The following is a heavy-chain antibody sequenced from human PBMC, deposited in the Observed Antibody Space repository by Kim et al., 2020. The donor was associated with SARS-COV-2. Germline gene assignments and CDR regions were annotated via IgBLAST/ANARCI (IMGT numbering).Heavy chain of an antibody. V-gene: IGHV3-30-3*01. CDR1: GFTFSSYA. CDR3: ASGRKLTKPPNYDFWSGYLPFDY. J-gene: IGHJ4*02. D-gene: IGHD3-3*01. CDR2: ISYDGSNK. Sequence: GGSLRLSCAASGFTFSSYAMHWVRQAPGKGLEWVAVISYDGSNKYYADSVKGRFTISRDNSKNTLYLQMNSLRAEDTAVYYCASGRKLTKPPNYDFWSGYLPFDYWGQGTLVTVSS.